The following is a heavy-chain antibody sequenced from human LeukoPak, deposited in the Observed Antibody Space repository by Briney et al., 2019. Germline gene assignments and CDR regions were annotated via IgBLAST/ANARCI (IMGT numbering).Heavy chain of an antibody. CDR1: GASITSCY. CDR2: LYTTGTT. Sequence: PSETLSLTCAVSGASITSCYWSWVRQSAGKGLEWIGRLYTTGTTNYNPSLESRVTMSGDSSKNQLSLTLTSVTAADTAVYYCVRDGANWEEPNDAFDTWGQGTLVTVSS. J-gene: IGHJ3*02. V-gene: IGHV4-4*07. CDR3: VRDGANWEEPNDAFDT. D-gene: IGHD1-26*01.